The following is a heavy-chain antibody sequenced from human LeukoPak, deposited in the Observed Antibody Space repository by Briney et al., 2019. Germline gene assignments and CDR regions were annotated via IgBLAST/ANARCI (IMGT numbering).Heavy chain of an antibody. Sequence: GESLKISCKGSGYSFTSYWIGWVRQMPGKGLEWMGIIYPGDSDTRYSPSFQGQVTISADKSISTAYLQWSSLNASDTAMYYCAXXXXXGGAXRSYCYYYMDVWGKGTTVTVSS. CDR3: AXXXXXGGAXRSYCYYYMDV. J-gene: IGHJ6*03. CDR2: IYPGDSDT. CDR1: GYSFTSYW. V-gene: IGHV5-51*01.